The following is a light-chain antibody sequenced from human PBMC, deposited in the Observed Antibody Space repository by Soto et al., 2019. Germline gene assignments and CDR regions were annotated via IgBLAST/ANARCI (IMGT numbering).Light chain of an antibody. V-gene: IGKV1-5*01. CDR2: EVS. J-gene: IGKJ1*01. Sequence: DIQMTQSPSTLSASVGDRVTITCRASQNIESRLAWYQQKPGQAPKVLIYEVSYLESGVPSRFSGSGAGTEFTLTINSLQPDDFATYYCQQYNFWWTFGQGTKVQI. CDR1: QNIESR. CDR3: QQYNFWWT.